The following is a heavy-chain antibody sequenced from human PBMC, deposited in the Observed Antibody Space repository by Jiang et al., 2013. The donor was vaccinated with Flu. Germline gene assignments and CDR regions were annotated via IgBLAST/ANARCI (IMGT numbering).Heavy chain of an antibody. J-gene: IGHJ3*01. V-gene: IGHV3-23*01. Sequence: VQLLESGGGLVQPGGSLRLSCAASGFTFSNYAMSWVRQAPGKGLEWVSALIGSGGSTYYSDSVKGRFTISRDNSKNTMYLQMNSLRAEDTAVYYCAKKLSAVPGPDAFDCLGPRDIGHRLF. CDR3: AKKLSAVPGPDAFDC. D-gene: IGHD6-19*01. CDR2: LIGSGGST. CDR1: GFTFSNYA.